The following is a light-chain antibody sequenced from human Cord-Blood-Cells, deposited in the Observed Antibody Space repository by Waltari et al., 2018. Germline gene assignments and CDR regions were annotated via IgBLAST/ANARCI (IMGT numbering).Light chain of an antibody. CDR3: QQYYSTPLT. CDR2: WAA. J-gene: IGKJ3*01. V-gene: IGKV4-1*01. Sequence: DIVMTQSPVSLAVSLGERATINCKSSQSVLYSSNNQNYLAWYQQKPGQPPKLLIYWAATRESGVPDRFSGSGSGTDFTLTISSLQAEDVAVYYCQQYYSTPLTFGPGTKVDIK. CDR1: QSVLYSSNNQNY.